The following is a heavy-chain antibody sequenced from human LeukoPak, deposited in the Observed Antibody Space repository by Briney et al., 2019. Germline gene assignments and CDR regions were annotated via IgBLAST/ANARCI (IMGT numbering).Heavy chain of an antibody. V-gene: IGHV4-59*12. CDR2: IYYSGST. CDR3: ARLTYYGSGRKSVDY. D-gene: IGHD3-10*01. Sequence: SETLSLTCTVSGGSISSYYWSWIRQPPGKGLEWIGYIYYSGSTNHNPSLKSRVTISVDTSKNQFSLKLSSVTAADTAVYYCARLTYYGSGRKSVDYWGQGTLVTVSS. J-gene: IGHJ4*02. CDR1: GGSISSYY.